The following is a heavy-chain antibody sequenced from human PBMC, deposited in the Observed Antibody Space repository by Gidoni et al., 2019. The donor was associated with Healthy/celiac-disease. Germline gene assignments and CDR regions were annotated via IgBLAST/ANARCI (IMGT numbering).Heavy chain of an antibody. CDR3: ARGLELRDFDAFDI. CDR1: GFTFSSYS. Sequence: EVQLVESGGGLVKPGGSLRLSCAASGFTFSSYSMNWVRQAPGKGLEWVSSISSSSSYIYYADSVKGRFTISRDNAKNSLYLQMNSLRAEDTAVYYCARGLELRDFDAFDIWGQGTMVTVSS. CDR2: ISSSSSYI. D-gene: IGHD1-7*01. V-gene: IGHV3-21*01. J-gene: IGHJ3*02.